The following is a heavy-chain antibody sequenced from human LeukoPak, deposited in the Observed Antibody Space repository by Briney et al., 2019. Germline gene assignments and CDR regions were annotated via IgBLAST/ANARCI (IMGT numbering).Heavy chain of an antibody. V-gene: IGHV4-34*01. CDR2: INHSGST. J-gene: IGHJ6*02. CDR3: ARVKVSSWFGMDV. CDR1: GGSFSGYY. Sequence: SETLSLTCAVYGGSFSGYYWSWIRQPPGKGLEWIGEINHSGSTNYNPSLKSRVTISVDTSKKQFSLKLSSVSAADTAVYHCARVKVSSWFGMDVWGQGTTVTVSS. D-gene: IGHD3-9*01.